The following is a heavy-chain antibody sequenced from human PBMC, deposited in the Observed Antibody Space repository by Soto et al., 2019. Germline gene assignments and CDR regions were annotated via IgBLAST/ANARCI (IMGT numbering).Heavy chain of an antibody. D-gene: IGHD3-16*01. J-gene: IGHJ6*04. V-gene: IGHV3-9*01. CDR2: ISWNSGSI. CDR3: GKDIRGDHNQFAV. CDR1: GFTFDDYA. Sequence: EVQLVESGGGLVQPGRSLRLSCAASGFTFDDYAMHWVRQAPGKRLEWVSGISWNSGSIDYADSVRGRFTISRDNAKNSLYLQMNSLSADDTALYYCGKDIRGDHNQFAVWGKGTTVTVSS.